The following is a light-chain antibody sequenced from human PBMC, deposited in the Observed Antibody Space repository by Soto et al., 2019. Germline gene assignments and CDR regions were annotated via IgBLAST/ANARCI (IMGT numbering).Light chain of an antibody. J-gene: IGKJ1*01. CDR3: QQYNSYSRT. V-gene: IGKV1-5*03. CDR1: QSISSW. CDR2: KAS. Sequence: DIQMTQSPSTLSASVGDRVTITCRASQSISSWLAWYQQKPGKAPKLLIYKASSLASGVPSRFSGSGSGTEFTLTISSLQPDDFATYYCQQYNSYSRTFGQGTEVEIK.